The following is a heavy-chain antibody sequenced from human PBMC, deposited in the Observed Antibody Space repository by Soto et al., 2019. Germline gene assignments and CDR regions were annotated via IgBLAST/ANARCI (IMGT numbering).Heavy chain of an antibody. Sequence: GGSLRLSCAASGFIFSSYEMNWVRQAPGKGLEWLSYIISSGSTIYYADSVKGRFTISRDNAKNSLYLQMNSLRAEDTAVYYCPTEDSWSSDAFDICGQGTMVTVS. CDR2: IISSGSTI. D-gene: IGHD2-15*01. CDR1: GFIFSSYE. CDR3: PTEDSWSSDAFDI. J-gene: IGHJ3*02. V-gene: IGHV3-48*03.